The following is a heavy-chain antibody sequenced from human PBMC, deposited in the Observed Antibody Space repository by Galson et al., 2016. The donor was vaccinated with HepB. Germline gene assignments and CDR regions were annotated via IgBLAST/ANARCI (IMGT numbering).Heavy chain of an antibody. CDR1: GFSLTTSGVG. CDR3: AYTDDFRNGWSNFDD. J-gene: IGHJ4*02. V-gene: IGHV2-5*02. CDR2: IYWDDSP. D-gene: IGHD6-19*01. Sequence: PALVKPTQTLTLTCTVSGFSLTTSGVGVGWIRQPPGEALEWLALIYWDDSPRYRPSLKDRLTINKDTSKKQVVLTMTNMDPVDTGTYFCAYTDDFRNGWSNFDDWGPGILVTVSS.